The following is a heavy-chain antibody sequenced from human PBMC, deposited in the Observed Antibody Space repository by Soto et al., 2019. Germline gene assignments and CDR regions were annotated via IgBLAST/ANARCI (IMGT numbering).Heavy chain of an antibody. Sequence: QVQLQESGPGLVKPSQTLSLTCTVSGGSISSGGYYWNWIRQHPGKGLEWIGYIYYSGSTYYNPSLDSRVSISVDTSKNQFSLKLSSVTAADTAIYYCARARLRDNFDYWGQGTLVTVSS. J-gene: IGHJ4*02. CDR1: GGSISSGGYY. D-gene: IGHD2-15*01. CDR2: IYYSGST. V-gene: IGHV4-31*03. CDR3: ARARLRDNFDY.